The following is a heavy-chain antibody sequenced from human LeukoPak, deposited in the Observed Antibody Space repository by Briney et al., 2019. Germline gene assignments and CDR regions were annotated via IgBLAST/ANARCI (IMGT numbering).Heavy chain of an antibody. J-gene: IGHJ4*02. D-gene: IGHD6-13*01. CDR1: GGSINSYY. Sequence: SETLSLTCIVSGGSINSYYWSWIRQPAGKGLEWIGRIYTSGSTNYNPSLKSRVTISVDTSKNQFSLKLSSVTAADTAVYYCASSSSWLLFDYWGQGTLVTVSS. CDR2: IYTSGST. V-gene: IGHV4-4*07. CDR3: ASSSSWLLFDY.